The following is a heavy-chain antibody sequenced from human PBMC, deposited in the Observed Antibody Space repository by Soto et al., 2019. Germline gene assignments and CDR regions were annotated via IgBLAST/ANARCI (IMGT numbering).Heavy chain of an antibody. V-gene: IGHV3-23*01. D-gene: IGHD2-15*01. CDR1: GFSFSTNS. CDR2: ITGCGHST. Sequence: EVQLLESGGGLVQPGGPLRLSCAASGFSFSTNSMSWVRQAPGKGLEWVSTITGCGHSTYYADSVKGRLTISRDKPKNTLHLRMDRLIAEDPARYYCATRYWVRTTITICDYWGHG. J-gene: IGHJ4*01. CDR3: ATRYWVRTTITICDY.